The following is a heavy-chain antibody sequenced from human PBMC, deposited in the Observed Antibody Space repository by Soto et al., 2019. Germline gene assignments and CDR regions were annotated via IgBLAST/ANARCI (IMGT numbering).Heavy chain of an antibody. V-gene: IGHV3-73*01. J-gene: IGHJ4*02. CDR2: IRSKANSYAT. Sequence: GGSLRLSCAASGFTFSGSAMHWVRQASGKGLEWVGRIRSKANSYATAYAASVKGRFTISRDDSKNTAYLQMNSLKTEDTAVYYCTRHRTAIDYWGQGTLVTVSS. CDR3: TRHRTAIDY. CDR1: GFTFSGSA.